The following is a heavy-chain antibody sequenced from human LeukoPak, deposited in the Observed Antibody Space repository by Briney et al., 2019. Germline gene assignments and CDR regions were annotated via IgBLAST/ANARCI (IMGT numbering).Heavy chain of an antibody. J-gene: IGHJ6*03. V-gene: IGHV1-8*03. CDR1: GYTFNTYD. D-gene: IGHD2-2*01. CDR2: MNPNSGNT. CDR3: ARGARYCSSTSCPGWRHYYYYYMDV. Sequence: ASVKVSCKASGYTFNTYDINWVRQATGQGLEWMGWMNPNSGNTGYAQKFQGRVTFTRDTSIRTAYMELSSLRSEDTAVYYCARGARYCSSTSCPGWRHYYYYYMDVWGKGTTVTISS.